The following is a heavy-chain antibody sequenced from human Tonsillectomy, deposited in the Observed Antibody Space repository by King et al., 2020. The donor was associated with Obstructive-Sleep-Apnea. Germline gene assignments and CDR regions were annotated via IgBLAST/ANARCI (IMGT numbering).Heavy chain of an antibody. CDR3: ARDCAGTPGGPWFDP. D-gene: IGHD2-21*01. CDR1: GASISSGGYY. V-gene: IGHV4-31*03. Sequence: VQLQESGPGLVKPSQTLSLTCTVSGASISSGGYYWSWIRQLPGKGLEWVGYIYYSGSTYYNPSLKSRVTISVDTSKNQFSLKLTSVTAADTAVYYCARDCAGTPGGPWFDPWGQGTLVTVSS. J-gene: IGHJ5*02. CDR2: IYYSGST.